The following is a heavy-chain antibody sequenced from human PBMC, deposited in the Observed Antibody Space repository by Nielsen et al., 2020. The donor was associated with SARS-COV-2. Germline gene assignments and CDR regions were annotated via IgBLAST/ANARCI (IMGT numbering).Heavy chain of an antibody. J-gene: IGHJ4*02. V-gene: IGHV3-23*01. CDR3: AKRSGYGSGSILY. CDR1: GFTLSSYS. CDR2: ITAGDTT. D-gene: IGHD3-10*01. Sequence: GESLKISCAASGFTLSSYSMNWVRQAPGKGLGWVSSITAGDTTYYADSVRGRFTISRDNSRNTLWLQMNSLRAEDTAVYYCAKRSGYGSGSILYWGQGTLVTVSS.